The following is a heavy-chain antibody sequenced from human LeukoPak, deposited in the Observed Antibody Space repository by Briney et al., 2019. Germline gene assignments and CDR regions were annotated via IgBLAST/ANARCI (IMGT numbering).Heavy chain of an antibody. CDR3: ARGGYSYGYDDDFDY. J-gene: IGHJ4*02. Sequence: PSETLSLTCTVSDDSISTYYWSWIRQPPGKGLEWIGYIYNSGSTNYNPSLKSRVTISVDTSKNKFSLKLSTVTADDTAVYYCARGGYSYGYDDDFDYWGQGTLVTVSS. CDR2: IYNSGST. CDR1: DDSISTYY. V-gene: IGHV4-59*01. D-gene: IGHD5-18*01.